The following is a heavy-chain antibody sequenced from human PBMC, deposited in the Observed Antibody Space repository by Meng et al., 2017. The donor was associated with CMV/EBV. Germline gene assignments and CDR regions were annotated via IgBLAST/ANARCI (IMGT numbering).Heavy chain of an antibody. Sequence: GESLKISCAASGFSVTSSYMTWVRQAPGKGLEWVSFIRYDGSTSYTASVGGRFTISRDSSKNTVYLQMSSLRAEDTALFYCARACRQVSNCYLDSWGQGTQVTVSS. V-gene: IGHV3-53*01. CDR2: IRYDGST. CDR1: GFSVTSSY. CDR3: ARACRQVSNCYLDS. J-gene: IGHJ4*02. D-gene: IGHD2-2*01.